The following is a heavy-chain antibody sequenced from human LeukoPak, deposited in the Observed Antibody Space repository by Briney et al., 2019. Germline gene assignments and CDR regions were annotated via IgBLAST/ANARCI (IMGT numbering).Heavy chain of an antibody. V-gene: IGHV4-4*07. CDR1: GGSISSYY. CDR2: IYTSGST. CDR3: ARDPGMWELPYYFDY. J-gene: IGHJ4*02. D-gene: IGHD1-26*01. Sequence: SETLSLTCTVSGGSISSYYWSWIRQPAGKGLEWIGRIYTSGSTNYNPSLKSRVTMSVDTSKNQFSLKLSSVTAADTAVYYCARDPGMWELPYYFDYWGQGTLVTVSS.